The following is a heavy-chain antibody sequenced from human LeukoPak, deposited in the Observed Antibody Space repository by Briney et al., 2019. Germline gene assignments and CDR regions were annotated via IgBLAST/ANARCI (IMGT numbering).Heavy chain of an antibody. D-gene: IGHD4-17*01. CDR1: GGSFNGYY. V-gene: IGHV4-34*01. Sequence: SETLSLTCAVYGGSFNGYYWSWIRQSPGKGLEWIGEINHSGFTNYNPSLESRVTISGDTSKNQFSLKLSSVTAADTAVYYCARGSYGDLGIYFRRGRLLDYWGQGALVAVSS. J-gene: IGHJ4*02. CDR3: ARGSYGDLGIYFRRGRLLDY. CDR2: INHSGFT.